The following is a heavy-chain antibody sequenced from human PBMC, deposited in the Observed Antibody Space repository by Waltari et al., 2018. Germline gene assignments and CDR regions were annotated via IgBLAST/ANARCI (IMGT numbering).Heavy chain of an antibody. CDR3: ARSSEYDSSGYYQWVD. CDR2: IIPIFGTA. D-gene: IGHD3-22*01. J-gene: IGHJ4*02. V-gene: IGHV1-69*01. CDR1: GGTFSSYA. Sequence: QVQLVQSGAEVKKPGSSVKVSCRASGGTFSSYAIRWVRQAAGQGLEWMGWIIPIFGTANYAQKFQGRVTITADESTSTAYMELSSLRSEDTAVYYCARSSEYDSSGYYQWVDWGQGTLVTVSS.